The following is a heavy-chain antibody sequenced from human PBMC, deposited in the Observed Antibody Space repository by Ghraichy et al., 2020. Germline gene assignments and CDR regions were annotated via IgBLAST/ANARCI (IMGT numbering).Heavy chain of an antibody. CDR1: GGSFSGYY. D-gene: IGHD2-15*01. Sequence: SETLSLTCAVYGGSFSGYYWSWIRQPPGKGLEWIGEVNHRGVTSYNPSLKSRVTISVDTSQNQFSLKLNSVTAADTAVYYCDVELGYCSDGNCFGGWFDPSCQESLFAVSS. CDR2: VNHRGVT. J-gene: IGHJ5*02. CDR3: DVELGYCSDGNCFGGWFDP. V-gene: IGHV4-34*01.